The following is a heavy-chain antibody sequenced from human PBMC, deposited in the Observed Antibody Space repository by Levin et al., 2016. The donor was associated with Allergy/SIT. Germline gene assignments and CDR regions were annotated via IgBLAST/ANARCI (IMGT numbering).Heavy chain of an antibody. V-gene: IGHV1-8*01. CDR2: MNPNSGNT. CDR3: ARGQSSSSWYSLVVTAHYYYGMDV. D-gene: IGHD6-13*01. CDR1: GYTFTSYD. Sequence: ASVKVSCKASGYTFTSYDINWVRQATGQGLEWMGWMNPNSGNTGYAQKFQGRVTMTRNTSISTAYMELSSLRSEDTAVYYCARGQSSSSWYSLVVTAHYYYGMDVWGQGTTVTVSS. J-gene: IGHJ6*02.